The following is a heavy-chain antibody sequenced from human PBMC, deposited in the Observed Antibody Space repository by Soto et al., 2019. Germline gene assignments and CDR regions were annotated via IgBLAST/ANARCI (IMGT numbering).Heavy chain of an antibody. D-gene: IGHD6-6*01. J-gene: IGHJ3*02. CDR2: IYYSGST. Sequence: PSGTLSLTFTVSGGSISGGGCSWSWIRQPPGKGLEWIGYIYYSGSTNYNPSLKSRVTISVDTSKNQFSLKLSSVTAADTAVYYCARFSRQAAFDIWGQGTMVTVSS. V-gene: IGHV4-61*08. CDR1: GGSISGGGCS. CDR3: ARFSRQAAFDI.